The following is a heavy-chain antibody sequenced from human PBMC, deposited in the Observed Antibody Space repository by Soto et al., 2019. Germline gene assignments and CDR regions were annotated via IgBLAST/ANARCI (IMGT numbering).Heavy chain of an antibody. Sequence: EVQLVESGGGLVQPGGSLRLSCAASGFTFSSFWMHWVRQAPGKGLVWVSRMTSDGRITKYADSVRGLYTISRDNAKNTIYLQIIRLRAQDTAVYDCTRSGEADYEQRGDAFDIWGQGTLVTVSS. CDR3: TRSGEADYEQRGDAFDI. D-gene: IGHD4-17*01. CDR2: MTSDGRIT. V-gene: IGHV3-74*01. CDR1: GFTFSSFW. J-gene: IGHJ3*02.